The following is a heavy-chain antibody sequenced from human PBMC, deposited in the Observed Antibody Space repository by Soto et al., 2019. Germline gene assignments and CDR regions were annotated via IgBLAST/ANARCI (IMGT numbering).Heavy chain of an antibody. CDR3: AGYCSGGSCYSEAYCGGDCYAFDY. V-gene: IGHV1-69*01. Sequence: QVQLVQSGAEVQKPGSSVKVSCKASGGTFSSYAISWVRQAPGQGLEWMGGIIPIFGTANYAQKFQGRVTITADESTSTAYMELSSLRSEDTAVYYCAGYCSGGSCYSEAYCGGDCYAFDYWGQGTLVTVSS. CDR2: IIPIFGTA. D-gene: IGHD2-15*01. J-gene: IGHJ4*02. CDR1: GGTFSSYA.